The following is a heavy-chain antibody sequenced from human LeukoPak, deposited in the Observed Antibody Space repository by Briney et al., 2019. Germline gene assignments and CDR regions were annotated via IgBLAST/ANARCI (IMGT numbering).Heavy chain of an antibody. CDR2: INPSGGST. Sequence: ASVKVSCKASGYTFTSYYMHWVRQAPGQGLEWMGIINPSGGSTSYAQKFQGRVTMTRDTSTSTVFMELSSLRSEDTAVYYCATSMSGYRYYFDYWGQGTLATVSS. CDR1: GYTFTSYY. J-gene: IGHJ4*02. CDR3: ATSMSGYRYYFDY. V-gene: IGHV1-46*01. D-gene: IGHD3-3*01.